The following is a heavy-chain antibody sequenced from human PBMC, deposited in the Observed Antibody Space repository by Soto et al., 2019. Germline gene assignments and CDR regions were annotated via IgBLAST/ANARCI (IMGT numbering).Heavy chain of an antibody. D-gene: IGHD3-10*01. V-gene: IGHV3-53*01. Sequence: PGGSLRLSCAASGFTVSSNYMSWVRQAPGKGLEWVSVIYSGGSTYYADSVKGRFTISRDNAKNSLFLQLNSLRAEDTALYYCGRSGDYRSGSYWYFFDYWGQGALVTVSS. CDR2: IYSGGST. CDR1: GFTVSSNY. CDR3: GRSGDYRSGSYWYFFDY. J-gene: IGHJ4*02.